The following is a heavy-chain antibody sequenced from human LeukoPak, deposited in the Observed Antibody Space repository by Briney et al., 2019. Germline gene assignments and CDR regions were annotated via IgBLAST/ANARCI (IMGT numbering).Heavy chain of an antibody. CDR2: ISSSRSTT. J-gene: IGHJ4*02. CDR3: ARGADNSGSFVILDY. D-gene: IGHD3-10*01. Sequence: GGSLRLSCAASGFTFSRYSMTWVRQAPGKGLEWISFISSSRSTTYYADSVKGRCTISRDNGKNSMYLQMHSLRAEDTAVYYCARGADNSGSFVILDYWGQGTLVTVSS. CDR1: GFTFSRYS. V-gene: IGHV3-48*01.